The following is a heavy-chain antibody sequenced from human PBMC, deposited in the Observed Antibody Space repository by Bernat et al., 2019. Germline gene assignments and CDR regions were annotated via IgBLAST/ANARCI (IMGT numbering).Heavy chain of an antibody. CDR1: GFTFSSYG. CDR3: ARGWATWSYYYYGMDV. V-gene: IGHV3-30*03. Sequence: QVQLVESGGGVVQPGRSLRLSCAASGFTFSSYGMHWVRQAPGKGLEWVAVISYDGSNKYYADSVKGRFTISRDNSKNTLYLQMNSLRSEDTAVYYCARGWATWSYYYYGMDVWGQGTTVTVSS. CDR2: ISYDGSNK. J-gene: IGHJ6*02. D-gene: IGHD1-26*01.